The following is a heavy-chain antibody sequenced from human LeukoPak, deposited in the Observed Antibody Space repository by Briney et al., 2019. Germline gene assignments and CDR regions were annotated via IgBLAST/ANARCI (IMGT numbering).Heavy chain of an antibody. Sequence: KPSGNPVPTCPGPGGSLSSFYWRRVRPPPGKGLEWVGYIYYSGTTNYNPSLKSRVTISVDTSKNQFSLNLISVTAADTAVYFCARGRGGGGSSNNWFDPWGQGTLVTVSS. CDR2: IYYSGTT. V-gene: IGHV4-59*12. CDR3: ARGRGGGGSSNNWFDP. CDR1: GGSLSSFY. D-gene: IGHD2-15*01. J-gene: IGHJ5*02.